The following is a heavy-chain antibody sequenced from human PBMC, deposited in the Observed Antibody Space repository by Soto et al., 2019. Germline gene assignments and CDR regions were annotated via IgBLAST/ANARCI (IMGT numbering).Heavy chain of an antibody. J-gene: IGHJ5*02. CDR2: IYYSERTSYNSGST. CDR3: ARHTRNQFDP. Sequence: TSETSLTCTVSGDSMTSSSYYWGWIRQPPGKGLEWIGSIYYSERTSYNSGSTYYSPSLKSRVTISGDTSKSQFSLKLSSVTAADTAVYYCARHTRNQFDPWGQGTLVTVSS. V-gene: IGHV4-39*01. CDR1: GDSMTSSSYY.